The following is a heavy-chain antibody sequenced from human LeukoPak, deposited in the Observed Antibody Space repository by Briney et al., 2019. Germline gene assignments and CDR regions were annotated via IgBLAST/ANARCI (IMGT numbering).Heavy chain of an antibody. CDR2: IRYDGSNK. CDR3: ARDRSYYGSGSYPRSLDY. J-gene: IGHJ4*02. Sequence: GGSLRLSCAASGFTFSSYGMHWVRQAPGKGLEWVAFIRYDGSNKYYADSVKGRFTISRDNSKNTLYLQMNSLRAEDTAVYYCARDRSYYGSGSYPRSLDYWGQGTLVTVSS. CDR1: GFTFSSYG. V-gene: IGHV3-30*02. D-gene: IGHD3-10*01.